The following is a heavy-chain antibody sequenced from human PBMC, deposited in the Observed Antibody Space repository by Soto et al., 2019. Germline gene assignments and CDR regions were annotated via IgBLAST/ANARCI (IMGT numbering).Heavy chain of an antibody. D-gene: IGHD2-15*01. V-gene: IGHV4-59*01. CDR1: GGSISSYY. J-gene: IGHJ4*02. CDR3: ARGSHKSAYSPIDY. Sequence: SVTLSLTCTVSGGSISSYYWSWLRQPPGKGLEWIGYIYYSGSTNYNPSLKSRVTISVDTSKNQFSLKLSSVTAADTAVYYCARGSHKSAYSPIDYWGQGTLVTVSS. CDR2: IYYSGST.